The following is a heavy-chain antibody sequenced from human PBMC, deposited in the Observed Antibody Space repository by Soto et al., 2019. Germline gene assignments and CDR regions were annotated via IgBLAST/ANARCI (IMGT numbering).Heavy chain of an antibody. D-gene: IGHD3-3*01. Sequence: GASVKVSFKASGYTFTSYDITWVLQATGQGLEWMGWMNPNSGNTGYAQKFQGRVTMTRNTSISTAYMELSSLRSEDTAVYYCARSGQVGNWFDPWGQGTLVTVSS. CDR3: ARSGQVGNWFDP. J-gene: IGHJ5*02. CDR1: GYTFTSYD. CDR2: MNPNSGNT. V-gene: IGHV1-8*01.